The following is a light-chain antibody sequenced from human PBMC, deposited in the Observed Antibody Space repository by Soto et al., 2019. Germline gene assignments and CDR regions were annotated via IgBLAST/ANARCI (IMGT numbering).Light chain of an antibody. CDR1: SSNIGAGYD. Sequence: QSVLTQPPSVSGAPGQRVTISCTGSSSNIGAGYDVHWYQQLPGTAPKLLIYGNSNRPSGVPDRFSGSKSGTSASLAITGLQAEDEADYNCQSYDSSLSGVVCGGGTKVTVL. J-gene: IGLJ2*01. CDR3: QSYDSSLSGVV. CDR2: GNS. V-gene: IGLV1-40*01.